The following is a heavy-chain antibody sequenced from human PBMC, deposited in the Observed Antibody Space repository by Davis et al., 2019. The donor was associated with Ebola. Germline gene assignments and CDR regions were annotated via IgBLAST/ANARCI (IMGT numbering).Heavy chain of an antibody. CDR3: ARDPSGWYYFDY. CDR1: GYTFTGYD. V-gene: IGHV1-8*01. J-gene: IGHJ4*02. CDR2: MNPNSGNT. Sequence: ASVKVSCKASGYTFTGYDINWVRQATGQGLEWMGWMNPNSGNTGYAQKFQGRVTITRDTSASTAYMELSSLRSEDTAVYYCARDPSGWYYFDYWGQGTLVTVSS. D-gene: IGHD6-19*01.